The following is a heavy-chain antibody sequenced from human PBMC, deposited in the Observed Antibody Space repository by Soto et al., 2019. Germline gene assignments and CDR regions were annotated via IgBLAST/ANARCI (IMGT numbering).Heavy chain of an antibody. Sequence: SETLSLTCTVSGGSISSYYWSWIRQPPGKGLEWIGYIYYSGSTNYNPSLKSRVTISVDTSKNQFSLKLSSVTAADTAVYYCARGGDTVVVVAPFDYWGQGTLVTVS. CDR2: IYYSGST. CDR3: ARGGDTVVVVAPFDY. V-gene: IGHV4-59*01. D-gene: IGHD2-15*01. CDR1: GGSISSYY. J-gene: IGHJ4*02.